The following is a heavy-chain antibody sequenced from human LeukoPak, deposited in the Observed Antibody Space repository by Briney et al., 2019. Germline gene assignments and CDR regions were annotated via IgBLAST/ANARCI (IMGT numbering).Heavy chain of an antibody. J-gene: IGHJ6*03. Sequence: PSETLSLTCAVYGGSFSGYYWSWIRQPPGKGLEWIGEINHSGSTNYNPSLKSRVTISVDTSKNQFSLKLSSVTAADTAVYYCARESVTPYYYYMDVWGKGTTVTVSS. CDR2: INHSGST. CDR1: GGSFSGYY. CDR3: ARESVTPYYYYMDV. V-gene: IGHV4-34*01. D-gene: IGHD4-23*01.